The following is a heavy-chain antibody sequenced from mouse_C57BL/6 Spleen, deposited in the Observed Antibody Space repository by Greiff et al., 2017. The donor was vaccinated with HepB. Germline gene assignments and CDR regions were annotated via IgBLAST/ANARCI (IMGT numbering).Heavy chain of an antibody. V-gene: IGHV1-69*01. CDR1: GYTFTSYW. CDR2: IDPSDSYT. Sequence: VQLQQPGAELVMPGASVKLSCMASGYTFTSYWMHWVKQRPGQGLEWIGEIDPSDSYTNYNQKFKGKSTLTVDKSSSTAYMQLSSLTSEDSAVYYCARTLAYYAMDYWGQGTSVTVSS. J-gene: IGHJ4*01. CDR3: ARTLAYYAMDY.